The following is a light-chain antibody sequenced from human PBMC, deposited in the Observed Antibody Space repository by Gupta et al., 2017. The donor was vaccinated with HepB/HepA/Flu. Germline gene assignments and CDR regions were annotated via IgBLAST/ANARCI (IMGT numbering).Light chain of an antibody. J-gene: IGKJ3*01. CDR2: DAS. CDR1: KSVEIY. Sequence: ENVLTQSPATLSFSPGERATLSCRTSKSVEIYVVWYQQKPGQAPRPVMYDASKRANGFPARFSGSGSGTEFTLTISSREAEDFAVYYCHHRNHCPFTFGQGTKVDI. V-gene: IGKV3-11*01. CDR3: HHRNHCPFT.